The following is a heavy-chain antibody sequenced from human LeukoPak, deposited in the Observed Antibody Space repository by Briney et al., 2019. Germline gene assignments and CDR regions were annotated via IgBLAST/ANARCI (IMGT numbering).Heavy chain of an antibody. D-gene: IGHD3-10*01. CDR2: IWYDGSNK. Sequence: GGSLRLSCAASGFTFSSYGMHWVRQAPGKGLEWVAVIWYDGSNKYYADSVKGRFTISRDNSKNTLYLQMNSLRAEDTAVYYCARDYYGSGSYDLDYWGQGTLVTVSS. J-gene: IGHJ4*02. CDR3: ARDYYGSGSYDLDY. V-gene: IGHV3-33*01. CDR1: GFTFSSYG.